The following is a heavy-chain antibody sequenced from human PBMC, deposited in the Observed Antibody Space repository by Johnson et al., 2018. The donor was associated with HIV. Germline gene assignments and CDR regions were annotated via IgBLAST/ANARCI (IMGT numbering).Heavy chain of an antibody. J-gene: IGHJ3*02. CDR3: ARQREDCGGDCYDGFDM. CDR2: LNSGGGT. V-gene: IGHV3-66*04. D-gene: IGHD2-21*02. Sequence: VQLVESGGGLVQPGGSLRLSCAASGFTVSSNYMTWVRQGPGKGLEWVSVLNSGGGTYFADSVTGRFTISRDNAKNTLYLQMHSLRAEDTAVDYCARQREDCGGDCYDGFDMWGQGTMVTVSS. CDR1: GFTVSSNY.